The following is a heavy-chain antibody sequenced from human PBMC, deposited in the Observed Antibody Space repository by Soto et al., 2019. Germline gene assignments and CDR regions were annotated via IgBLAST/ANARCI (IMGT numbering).Heavy chain of an antibody. CDR2: IYSGGST. Sequence: PGGSLRLSCAASGFTVSSNYMSWVRQAPGKGLEWVSVIYSGGSTYYADSVKGRFTISRDNSKNTLYLQMNSLRAEDTAVYYCGREREGGGLREWLPPNYYYYGMDVWGQGTTVTVSS. J-gene: IGHJ6*02. CDR1: GFTVSSNY. CDR3: GREREGGGLREWLPPNYYYYGMDV. V-gene: IGHV3-53*01. D-gene: IGHD3-3*01.